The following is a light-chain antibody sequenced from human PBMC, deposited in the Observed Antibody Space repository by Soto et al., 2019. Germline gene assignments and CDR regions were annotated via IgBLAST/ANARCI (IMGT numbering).Light chain of an antibody. V-gene: IGLV2-11*01. J-gene: IGLJ1*01. CDR3: CLYIGATTYV. CDR2: DVT. Sequence: QSALTQPRSVSGSPGQSVTISCTGTSSDVGGYNYVSWYQQHPGKAPKLMIYDVTKRPSGVPDRFSGSTSVNSASLTISGLQADDEADYYCCLYIGATTYVFGTGTKVTVL. CDR1: SSDVGGYNY.